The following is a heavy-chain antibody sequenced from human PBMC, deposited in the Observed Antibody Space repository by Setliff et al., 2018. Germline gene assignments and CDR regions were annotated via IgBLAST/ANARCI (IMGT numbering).Heavy chain of an antibody. V-gene: IGHV1-18*01. D-gene: IGHD1-1*01. CDR2: ISPYNGDT. Sequence: ASVKVSCKASGYGFTSYGISWVRQAPGQGLEWMGWISPYNGDTSYTQKLQDRVTMTTDISTSTAFMELRSLTSDDTAMYYCARDTYNPNWYGDRSFEYWGQGTLVTVS. J-gene: IGHJ4*02. CDR3: ARDTYNPNWYGDRSFEY. CDR1: GYGFTSYG.